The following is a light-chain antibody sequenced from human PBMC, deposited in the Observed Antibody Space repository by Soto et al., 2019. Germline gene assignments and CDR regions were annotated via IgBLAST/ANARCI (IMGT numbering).Light chain of an antibody. Sequence: QSVLTQPPSVSGAPGQRVPISCTGSSSNIGAGYDVHWYQQLPGTAPKLLIYGSTNRPSGVPDRFSGSKSGTSASLAITGLQAEDEADYYCQSYDGTLSGSYVFGIGTKVTVL. V-gene: IGLV1-40*01. CDR3: QSYDGTLSGSYV. CDR1: SSNIGAGYD. CDR2: GST. J-gene: IGLJ1*01.